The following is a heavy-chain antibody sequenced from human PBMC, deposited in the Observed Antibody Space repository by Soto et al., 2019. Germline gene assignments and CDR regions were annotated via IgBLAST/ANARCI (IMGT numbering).Heavy chain of an antibody. Sequence: QVQLQQWGAGLLKPSETLSLTCAVYGTSFSDYFWTWIRQPPGKGLEWIGEISHTGSSNYNPSLKNRVVISIDTSKNQFSLKLSSVTAAYTAVYYCSRKTGGGNFDSWGHGNLVTVSS. CDR1: GTSFSDYF. J-gene: IGHJ4*01. D-gene: IGHD2-15*01. CDR3: SRKTGGGNFDS. CDR2: ISHTGSS. V-gene: IGHV4-34*01.